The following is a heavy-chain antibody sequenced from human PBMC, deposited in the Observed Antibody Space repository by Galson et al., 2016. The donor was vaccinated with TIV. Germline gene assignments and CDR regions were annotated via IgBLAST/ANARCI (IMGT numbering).Heavy chain of an antibody. CDR1: GYNFPTSW. D-gene: IGHD1-26*01. J-gene: IGHJ3*02. V-gene: IGHV5-51*03. CDR2: IYADDSET. CDR3: ARGEAEAPLGEPFHI. Sequence: QSGAEVKKPGESLKISCKGSGYNFPTSWIGWVRQLPGKGLEWMGIIYADDSETRYSPSLQGHVTMSVDKSITTAYLQWRSLKTSDTGMYYCARGEAEAPLGEPFHIWGQGTMVTVSS.